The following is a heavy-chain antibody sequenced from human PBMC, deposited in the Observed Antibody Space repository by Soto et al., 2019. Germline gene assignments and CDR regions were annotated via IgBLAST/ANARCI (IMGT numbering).Heavy chain of an antibody. D-gene: IGHD3-10*01. CDR3: AKDYRAGFFGGSGTFDY. V-gene: IGHV3-30*18. Sequence: QVQLVESGGAVVQPGRSLRLSCAASGFTFTNYAIHWVRQTPGKGLEWVAVISYDGSTQNYADSVKGRFTISRDDSKNTLYLQMNGLRPADTAVYYCAKDYRAGFFGGSGTFDYWGQGTRVTVSS. J-gene: IGHJ4*02. CDR2: ISYDGSTQ. CDR1: GFTFTNYA.